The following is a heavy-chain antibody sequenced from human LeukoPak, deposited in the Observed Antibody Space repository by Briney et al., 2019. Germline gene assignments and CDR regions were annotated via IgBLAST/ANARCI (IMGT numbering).Heavy chain of an antibody. D-gene: IGHD3-22*01. CDR1: GYTFTGYY. V-gene: IGHV1-2*02. J-gene: IGHJ3*02. CDR2: INPNSGGT. CDR3: ALRHDSSGYYYGLHAFDI. Sequence: ASVKVSCKASGYTFTGYYMHWVRQAPGQGLEWMGWINPNSGGTNYAQKFQGRVTMTRDTSISTAYMGLSRLRSDDAAVYYCALRHDSSGYYYGLHAFDIWGQGTMVTVSS.